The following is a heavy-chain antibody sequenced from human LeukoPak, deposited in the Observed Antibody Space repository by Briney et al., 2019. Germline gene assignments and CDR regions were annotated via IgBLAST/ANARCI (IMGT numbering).Heavy chain of an antibody. J-gene: IGHJ6*02. D-gene: IGHD1-14*01. V-gene: IGHV4-59*12. CDR1: GGSISNYY. Sequence: PSETLSLTCTVSGGSISNYYWSWIRQPPGKGLEWIGYIYYSGSTNYNPSLKSRVIISVDTSKDQFSLKLSSVTAADTAVYYCARGPDDYYYGMDVWGQGTTVTVSS. CDR3: ARGPDDYYYGMDV. CDR2: IYYSGST.